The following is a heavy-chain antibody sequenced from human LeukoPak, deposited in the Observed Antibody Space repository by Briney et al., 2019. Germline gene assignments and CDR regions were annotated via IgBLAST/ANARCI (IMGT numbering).Heavy chain of an antibody. J-gene: IGHJ4*02. CDR3: ARDSDYTVDY. CDR1: GYTFTTYG. D-gene: IGHD3-16*01. Sequence: ASVKVSCKASGYTFTTYGITWVRQAPGQGLEWMGWISGDNGNIQYAQKFQGRVTMTADTSTTTAYIELRSLRSDDTALYYCARDSDYTVDYWGQGTLVTVYS. CDR2: ISGDNGNI. V-gene: IGHV1-18*01.